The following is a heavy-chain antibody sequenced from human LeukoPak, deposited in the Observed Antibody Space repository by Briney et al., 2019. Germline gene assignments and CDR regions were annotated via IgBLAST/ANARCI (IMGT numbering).Heavy chain of an antibody. D-gene: IGHD5-18*01. CDR1: EFPSFNPG. V-gene: IGHV3-15*01. J-gene: IGHJ4*02. Sequence: GGSRRPSCEPPEFPSFNPGRNWVGRVPGRGLGWVARIKAKRDGGTADYAAPVKGRFTISRDDSENTLYLQMNSLKTEDTAVYYCVADTPDFAPYDFDYWGQGTLVTVSS. CDR3: VADTPDFAPYDFDY. CDR2: IKAKRDGGTA.